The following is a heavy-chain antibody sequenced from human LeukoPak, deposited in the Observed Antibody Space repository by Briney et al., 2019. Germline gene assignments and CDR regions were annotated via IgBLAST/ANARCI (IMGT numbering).Heavy chain of an antibody. CDR3: ARGLDYGDPRDFDY. J-gene: IGHJ4*02. V-gene: IGHV4-34*01. CDR2: INHSGST. Sequence: GSLRLSCAASGFTFSSYAMSWIRQPPGKGLEWIGEINHSGSTNYNPSLKSRVTISVDTSKNQFSLKLSSVTAADTAVYYCARGLDYGDPRDFDYWGQGTLVTVSS. D-gene: IGHD4-17*01. CDR1: GFTFSSYA.